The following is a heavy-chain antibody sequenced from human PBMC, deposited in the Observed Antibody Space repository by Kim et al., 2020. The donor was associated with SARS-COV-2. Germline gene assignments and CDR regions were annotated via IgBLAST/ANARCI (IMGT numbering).Heavy chain of an antibody. J-gene: IGHJ6*03. CDR1: GFTFSDYA. CDR2: IRSKAYGRTY. CDR3: TRVVKGVHYYYYYY. V-gene: IGHV3-49*04. D-gene: IGHD3-10*01. Sequence: GGSLRLSCTASGFTFSDYAMSWVRQAPGKGLEWVGFIRSKAYGRTYEYAASVKCRFTIERDDTKLFPYLKIHSVETKDTAEYSCTRVVKGVHYYYYYY.